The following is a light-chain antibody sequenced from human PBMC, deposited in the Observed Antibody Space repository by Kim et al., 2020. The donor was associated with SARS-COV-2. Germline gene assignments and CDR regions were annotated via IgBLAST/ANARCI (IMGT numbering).Light chain of an antibody. CDR2: QDT. J-gene: IGLJ3*02. CDR1: KLGDKY. CDR3: QAWDRSNAV. Sequence: SYELTQPPSVSVSPGQTANITCSGDKLGDKYAFWYQQQPGQSPVPLIYQDTKRPSGIPERFSGSNSGITATLTISETQTMDEADYYCQAWDRSNAVFGGGTQLTVL. V-gene: IGLV3-1*01.